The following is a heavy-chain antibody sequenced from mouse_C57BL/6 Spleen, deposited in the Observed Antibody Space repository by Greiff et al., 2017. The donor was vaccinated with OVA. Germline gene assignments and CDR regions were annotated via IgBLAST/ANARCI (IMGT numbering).Heavy chain of an antibody. CDR2: IWRGGST. J-gene: IGHJ4*01. Sequence: VQRVESGPGLVQPSQSLSITCTVSGFSLTSYGVHWVRQSPGKGLEWLGVIWRGGSTDYNAAFMSRLSITKDNSKSQVFFKMNSLQADDTAIYYCAKNYITTVHAMDYWGQGTSVTVSS. D-gene: IGHD1-1*01. CDR1: GFSLTSYG. CDR3: AKNYITTVHAMDY. V-gene: IGHV2-5*01.